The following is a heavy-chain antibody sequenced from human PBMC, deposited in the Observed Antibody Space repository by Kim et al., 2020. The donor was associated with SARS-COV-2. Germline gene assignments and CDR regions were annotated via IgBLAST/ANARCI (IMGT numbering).Heavy chain of an antibody. V-gene: IGHV6-1*01. CDR3: ARGAVAGNQLYYFDY. J-gene: IGHJ4*02. D-gene: IGHD6-19*01. Sequence: VSVKSRITINPDTSKNQFSLQLNSVTPEDTAVYYCARGAVAGNQLYYFDYWGQGTLVTVSS.